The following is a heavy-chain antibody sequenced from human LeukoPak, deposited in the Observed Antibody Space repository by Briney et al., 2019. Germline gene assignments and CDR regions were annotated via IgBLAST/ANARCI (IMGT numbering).Heavy chain of an antibody. CDR2: V. CDR1: GGSISSGSYW. D-gene: IGHD2-15*01. CDR3: ARGHRSSSAYHCNAMDV. J-gene: IGHJ6*02. V-gene: IGHV4-61*01. Sequence: SETLSLTCTVSGGSISSGSYWWSWFRQHPEKGLEWIGYVYYNPSLKSRVSISVDTSKNQLSLTLTSVTAADTAVYYCARGHRSSSAYHCNAMDVWGQGTTVTVSS.